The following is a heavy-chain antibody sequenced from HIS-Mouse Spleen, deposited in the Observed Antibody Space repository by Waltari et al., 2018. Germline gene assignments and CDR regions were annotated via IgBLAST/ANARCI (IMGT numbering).Heavy chain of an antibody. CDR2: SSSSSRTI. Sequence: EVQLVESGGGLVQPGGSLRLSCAASGFTFSSYSMNWVRQAPGEGVEWVSYSSSSSRTIDDADYVKGRFTISRDNAKNSLYRQMNSLRAEDTAVYYCARGASGSYYLVSVSDYWGQGTLVTVSS. V-gene: IGHV3-48*01. D-gene: IGHD1-26*01. J-gene: IGHJ4*02. CDR3: ARGASGSYYLVSVSDY. CDR1: GFTFSSYS.